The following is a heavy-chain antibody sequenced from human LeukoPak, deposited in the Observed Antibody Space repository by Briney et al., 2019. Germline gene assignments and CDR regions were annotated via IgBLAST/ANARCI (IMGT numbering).Heavy chain of an antibody. Sequence: ASVKVSCKASGYTFTSYYMHWVRQAPGQGLEWMGIINPSGGSTRYAQMFQGRVTMPRDTSTSTVYMELSSLRSEDTAVYYCARAEWRDDYYFDYWGQGTLVTVSS. CDR3: ARAEWRDDYYFDY. CDR2: INPSGGST. V-gene: IGHV1-46*01. J-gene: IGHJ4*02. D-gene: IGHD3-3*01. CDR1: GYTFTSYY.